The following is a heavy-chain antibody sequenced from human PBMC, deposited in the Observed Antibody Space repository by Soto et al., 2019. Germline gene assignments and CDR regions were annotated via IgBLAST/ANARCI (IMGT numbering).Heavy chain of an antibody. CDR2: ITSSSSYI. CDR3: ARGGDFDY. CDR1: GFTFNSYS. V-gene: IGHV3-21*01. D-gene: IGHD6-25*01. J-gene: IGHJ4*02. Sequence: GGSLRLSCAASGFTFNSYSMNWVRQAPGKGLEWVSSITSSSSYIYYADSVKGRFTISRDNAKHSLYLQMNSLRAEDTAVYYCARGGDFDYWGQGTLVTVSS.